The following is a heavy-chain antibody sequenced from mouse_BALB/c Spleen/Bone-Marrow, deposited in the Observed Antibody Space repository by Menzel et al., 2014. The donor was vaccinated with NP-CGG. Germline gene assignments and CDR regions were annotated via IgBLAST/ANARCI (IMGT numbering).Heavy chain of an antibody. Sequence: VQLQQSGAELVKPVASVKLSCTASGFNIKDTYMHWVKQRPEQGLERIGRIDPANGNTKYDPKFQGKATISADTSSNTAYLQLSSLTSEDTAVYYCARGGRWSYAMDYWGQGTPGTVSS. V-gene: IGHV14-3*02. CDR1: GFNIKDTY. D-gene: IGHD2-3*01. CDR3: ARGGRWSYAMDY. J-gene: IGHJ4*01. CDR2: IDPANGNT.